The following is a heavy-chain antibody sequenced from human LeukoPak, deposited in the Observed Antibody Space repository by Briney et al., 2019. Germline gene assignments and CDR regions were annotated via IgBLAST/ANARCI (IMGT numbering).Heavy chain of an antibody. V-gene: IGHV3-53*01. Sequence: AGGSLRLSCAASGFTVSSNYMSWVRQAPGKGLEWVSVIYSGGSTYYADSVKGRFTISRDNSKNTLYLQMNSLRAEDTAVYYCARDATTVTYYGMDVWGQGTTVTVSS. J-gene: IGHJ6*02. CDR1: GFTVSSNY. CDR2: IYSGGST. CDR3: ARDATTVTYYGMDV. D-gene: IGHD4-17*01.